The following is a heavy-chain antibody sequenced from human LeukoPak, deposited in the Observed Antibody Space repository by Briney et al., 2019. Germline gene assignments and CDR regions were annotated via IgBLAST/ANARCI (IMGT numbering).Heavy chain of an antibody. CDR2: IYPDDSET. D-gene: IGHD6-13*01. CDR3: ARSQDSSSDAFDV. CDR1: GYTFTNYW. J-gene: IGHJ3*01. V-gene: IGHV5-51*01. Sequence: GESPKISCKGSGYTFTNYWIGWGRQMPGKGLEWMGIIYPDDSETAFSPSFQDQVTISADKSINTAFLQWTSLKASDTAMYYCARSQDSSSDAFDVWGQGTMVTVSS.